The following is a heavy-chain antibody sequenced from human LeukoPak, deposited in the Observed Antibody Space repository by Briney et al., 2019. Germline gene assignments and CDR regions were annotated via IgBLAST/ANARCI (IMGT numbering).Heavy chain of an antibody. CDR1: GDSVSSNSAA. D-gene: IGHD6-19*01. CDR2: TYFRSKWYN. V-gene: IGHV6-1*01. CDR3: ARVKMVEQWLADGYYFDY. J-gene: IGHJ4*02. Sequence: SQTLSLTCAISGDSVSSNSAAWNWIRQSPSRGLEWLGRTYFRSKWYNDYAVSVKSRITINPDTSKNQFSLQLNSVTPEDTAVYYCARVKMVEQWLADGYYFDYWGQGTLVTVSS.